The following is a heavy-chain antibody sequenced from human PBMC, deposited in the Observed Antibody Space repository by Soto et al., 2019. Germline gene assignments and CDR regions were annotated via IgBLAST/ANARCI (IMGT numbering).Heavy chain of an antibody. D-gene: IGHD5-18*01. V-gene: IGHV4-39*07. CDR2: IYYIGNT. J-gene: IGHJ4*02. Sequence: PSETLSITFIVSNCSISSSSSYWGWKSQTPGKGLEWIGSIYYIGNTNYNPSLKSRVTISVDTSKNQFSLKLSSVTAADTAVYYCATSDWSRRGYSYGEIKTDYWGQGTLVTVSS. CDR1: NCSISSSSSY. CDR3: ATSDWSRRGYSYGEIKTDY.